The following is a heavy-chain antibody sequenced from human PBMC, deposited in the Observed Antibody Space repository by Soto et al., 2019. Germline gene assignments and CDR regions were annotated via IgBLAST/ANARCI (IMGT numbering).Heavy chain of an antibody. CDR3: ARALTYYYDIDY. CDR1: GFTFSSYW. V-gene: IGHV3-74*01. Sequence: LRLSCAASGFTFSSYWMHWVRQAPGKGLVWVSRINSDGSRTTYADSVKGRFTISRDNAKNMLHLQMSSLRAEDTAVYYCARALTYYYDIDYWGQGTLVTVSS. J-gene: IGHJ4*02. CDR2: INSDGSRT. D-gene: IGHD3-22*01.